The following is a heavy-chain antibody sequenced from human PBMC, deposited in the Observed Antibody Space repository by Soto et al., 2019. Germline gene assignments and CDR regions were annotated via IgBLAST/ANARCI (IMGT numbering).Heavy chain of an antibody. D-gene: IGHD1-20*01. CDR2: INPNSGGT. Sequence: QVQLVQSGAEVKKPGASVKVSCKTSGYTFTGYYMHWVRQAPGQGLEWMGWINPNSGGTNYAQQFQGRVTMTRDTSISTAYMELSRLRSDDTAVYYCARDLYNWNDVAFDYWGQGTLVTVSS. CDR3: ARDLYNWNDVAFDY. J-gene: IGHJ4*02. CDR1: GYTFTGYY. V-gene: IGHV1-2*02.